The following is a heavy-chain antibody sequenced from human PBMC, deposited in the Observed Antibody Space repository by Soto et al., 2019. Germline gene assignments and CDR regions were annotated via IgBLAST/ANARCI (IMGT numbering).Heavy chain of an antibody. Sequence: SLRLSCAASGFTFDDYAMHWVRQAPGKGLEWVSGISWNSGSIGYADSVKGRFTISRDNAKNSLYLQMNSLRAEDTALYYCAKDVGAYYYYGMDVWGQGTTVTVSS. CDR2: ISWNSGSI. CDR1: GFTFDDYA. D-gene: IGHD1-26*01. V-gene: IGHV3-9*01. J-gene: IGHJ6*02. CDR3: AKDVGAYYYYGMDV.